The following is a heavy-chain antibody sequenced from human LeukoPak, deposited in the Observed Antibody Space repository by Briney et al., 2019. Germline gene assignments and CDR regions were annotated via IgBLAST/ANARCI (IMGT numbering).Heavy chain of an antibody. V-gene: IGHV1-8*01. CDR1: GYTFTNYD. CDR2: MNPNSGNT. D-gene: IGHD2-8*01. CDR3: AGRMSSWLDP. Sequence: GASVKVSCKASGYTFTNYDINWVRQATGQGLEWMGWMNPNSGNTGYAQKLQGRVTMTRNTSISTAYMELSSLRSEDTAVYYCAGRMSSWLDPWGQGTLVTVSS. J-gene: IGHJ5*02.